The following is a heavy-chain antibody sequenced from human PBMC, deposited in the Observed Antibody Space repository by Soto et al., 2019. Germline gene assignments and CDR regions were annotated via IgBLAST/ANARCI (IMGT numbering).Heavy chain of an antibody. D-gene: IGHD4-17*01. CDR2: IYHSGST. CDR1: GGSISSGGYS. J-gene: IGHJ4*02. V-gene: IGHV4-30-2*01. CDR3: ARAVTTVTTFSPRLLEPFDD. Sequence: SETLSLTCALSGGSISSGGYSWSWIRQPPGKGLEWIGYIYHSGSTYYNPSLKSRVTISVDRSKNQFSLKLSSVTAADTAVYYSARAVTTVTTFSPRLLEPFDDWGQGTLVTVSS.